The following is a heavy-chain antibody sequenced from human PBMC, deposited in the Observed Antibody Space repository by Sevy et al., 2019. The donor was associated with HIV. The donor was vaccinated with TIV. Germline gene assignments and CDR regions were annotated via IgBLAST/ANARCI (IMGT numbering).Heavy chain of an antibody. CDR2: ISGFNGDR. Sequence: ASVKVSCKASGYTFTNYAISWVRQAPGQGLEWMGWISGFNGDRKNAEKFQGRFTMTTDTSTKTVYMDLRSLRSDDTAVYYCVRGTTFYDFWTGGDYWGQGTLVTVSS. J-gene: IGHJ4*02. CDR3: VRGTTFYDFWTGGDY. V-gene: IGHV1-18*01. CDR1: GYTFTNYA. D-gene: IGHD3-3*01.